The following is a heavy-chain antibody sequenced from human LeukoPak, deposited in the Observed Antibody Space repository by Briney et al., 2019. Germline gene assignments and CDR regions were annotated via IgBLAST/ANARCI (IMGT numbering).Heavy chain of an antibody. CDR1: GFTFSSYW. Sequence: GGSLRLSRAASGFTFSSYWMHWVRQAPGKGPVWVSSMNSDESTTTYADSVKGRFTISRDNANNTLYLQMNSLRVEDTAVYYCARGSKYSSSWYVDYWGQGTLVTVSS. V-gene: IGHV3-74*01. CDR2: MNSDESTT. CDR3: ARGSKYSSSWYVDY. J-gene: IGHJ4*02. D-gene: IGHD6-13*01.